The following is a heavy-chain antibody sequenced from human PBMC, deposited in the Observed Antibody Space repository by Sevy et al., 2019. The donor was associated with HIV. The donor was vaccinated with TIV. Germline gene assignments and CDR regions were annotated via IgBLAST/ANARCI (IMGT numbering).Heavy chain of an antibody. V-gene: IGHV1-8*01. D-gene: IGHD1-7*01. CDR3: ARYPSGNYLTPHYRDYYGLDV. Sequence: ASVKVSCKTSGYTFSSHDINWVRQAPGQGLEWMGWMNPNNGNTGYVQKFQDRVTMTRDSSIATAYMELRGLTSDDTAVYYCARYPSGNYLTPHYRDYYGLDVWGQGTAVTVSS. CDR2: MNPNNGNT. CDR1: GYTFSSHD. J-gene: IGHJ6*02.